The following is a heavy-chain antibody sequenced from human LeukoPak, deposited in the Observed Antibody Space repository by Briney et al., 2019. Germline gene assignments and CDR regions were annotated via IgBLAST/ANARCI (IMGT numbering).Heavy chain of an antibody. CDR2: IIPIFGTA. CDR1: GGTFSSYA. D-gene: IGHD2-8*01. CDR3: ARALMVYATTFDY. V-gene: IGHV1-69*13. Sequence: SVKVSCKASGGTFSSYAISWVRQAPGQGLEWMGGIIPIFGTANYAQKFQGRVTITADESTSTAYMELSSLRSEDTAVYYCARALMVYATTFDYWGQGTLVTVSS. J-gene: IGHJ4*02.